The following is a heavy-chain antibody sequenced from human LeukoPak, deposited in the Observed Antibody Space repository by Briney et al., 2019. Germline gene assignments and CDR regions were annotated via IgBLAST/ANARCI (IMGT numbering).Heavy chain of an antibody. V-gene: IGHV1-24*01. CDR1: GYTLTELS. D-gene: IGHD3-22*01. Sequence: GASVKVSCKVSGYTLTELSMHWVRQAPGKGLEWMGGFDPEDGETIYAQKFQGRVTMTEDTSTDTAYMELSSLRSEDTAVYYCATDYYDSSGYGNFDYWGQGTLVTVSP. J-gene: IGHJ4*02. CDR2: FDPEDGET. CDR3: ATDYYDSSGYGNFDY.